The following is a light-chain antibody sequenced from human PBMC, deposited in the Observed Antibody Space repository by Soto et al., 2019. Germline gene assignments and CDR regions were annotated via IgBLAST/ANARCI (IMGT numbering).Light chain of an antibody. CDR3: ISHSTTIAYVV. V-gene: IGLV2-14*01. Sequence: QSALTQPASVSGSPGQSITISCTGTSSDIGGYNYVSWYQHHPGKAPKLMIYEVTNRPSGVSNRFSGSKSGNTASLTISGRQAEDEADYYCISHSTTIAYVVLGGGTKVTVL. J-gene: IGLJ3*02. CDR2: EVT. CDR1: SSDIGGYNY.